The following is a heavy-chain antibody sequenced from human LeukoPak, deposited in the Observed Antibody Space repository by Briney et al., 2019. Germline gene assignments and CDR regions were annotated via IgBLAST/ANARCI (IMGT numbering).Heavy chain of an antibody. CDR1: GGPISSGGYY. J-gene: IGHJ3*02. Sequence: SQTLSLTCTVSGGPISSGGYYWSWIRQHPGKGLEWIGYIYYSGSTYYNPSLKSRVTISVDTSKNQFSLKLSSVTAADTAVYYCARDWDTATNVGYDAFDIWGQGTMVTVSS. V-gene: IGHV4-31*03. CDR2: IYYSGST. CDR3: ARDWDTATNVGYDAFDI. D-gene: IGHD5-18*01.